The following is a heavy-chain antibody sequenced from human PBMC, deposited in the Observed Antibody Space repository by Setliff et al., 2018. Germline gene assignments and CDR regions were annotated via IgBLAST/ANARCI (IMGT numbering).Heavy chain of an antibody. Sequence: GESLKISCQASGYDFSKYWIGWVRQMPGEGLDWMGIIFPSDSDTRYGPSFQGQVTISAAKSITTAYLQINSLKASDTAIYFCARGDTIGFGAFDIWGQGTMVTVSS. CDR3: ARGDTIGFGAFDI. CDR1: GYDFSKYW. D-gene: IGHD1-26*01. CDR2: IFPSDSDT. V-gene: IGHV5-51*01. J-gene: IGHJ3*02.